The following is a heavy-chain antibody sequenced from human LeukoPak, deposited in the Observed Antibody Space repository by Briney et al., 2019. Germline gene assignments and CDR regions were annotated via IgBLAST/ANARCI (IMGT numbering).Heavy chain of an antibody. V-gene: IGHV1-69*04. CDR3: ARGGNVVRGAYGYFDL. Sequence: SVKVSCKASGGTFSSYVISWVRQAPGQGLEWMGKIIPMFGIANYAQKFQGRVTITADKSTSTVYMELSSLRSEDTAVYYCARGGNVVRGAYGYFDLWGRGTLVTVSS. D-gene: IGHD3-10*01. J-gene: IGHJ2*01. CDR2: IIPMFGIA. CDR1: GGTFSSYV.